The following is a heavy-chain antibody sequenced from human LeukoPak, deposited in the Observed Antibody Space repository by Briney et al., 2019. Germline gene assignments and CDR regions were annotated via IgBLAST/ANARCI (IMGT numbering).Heavy chain of an antibody. CDR3: ARDLARLAAAGHLNWFDP. Sequence: GASVKVSYKASGYTFTGYYMHWVRQAPGQGLEWMGWINPNSGGTNYAQKFQGRVTMTRDTSISTAYMELSRLRSDDTAVYYCARDLARLAAAGHLNWFDPWGQGTLVTVSS. D-gene: IGHD6-13*01. J-gene: IGHJ5*02. V-gene: IGHV1-2*02. CDR1: GYTFTGYY. CDR2: INPNSGGT.